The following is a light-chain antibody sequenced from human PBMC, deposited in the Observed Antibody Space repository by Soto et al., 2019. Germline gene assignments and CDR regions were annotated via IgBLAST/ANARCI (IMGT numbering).Light chain of an antibody. J-gene: IGKJ3*01. CDR2: GAS. V-gene: IGKV3-20*01. CDR3: QQRET. CDR1: QSVSNNY. Sequence: EIVLTQSPGTLSLSPGERATLSCRASQSVSNNYLAWYQQKPGQAPRLLIYGASNRATGIPDRFSGSGSGTEFTLTISSLQPEDFATYYCQQRETFGPGTRWIS.